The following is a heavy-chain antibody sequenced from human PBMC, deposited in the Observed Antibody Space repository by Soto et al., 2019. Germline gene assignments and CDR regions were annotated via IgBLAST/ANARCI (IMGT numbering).Heavy chain of an antibody. CDR1: GGSVSIGSYY. Sequence: PSETLSLTCTVSGGSVSIGSYYWSWIRQPPGKGLEWIGYIYYSGSTNYNPSLKSRVTISVDTSQNQFSLKLSSLTSEDTAVYYCAARSKSNEYFQHWGQGTLVTVSS. V-gene: IGHV4-61*01. J-gene: IGHJ1*01. CDR3: AARSKSNEYFQH. CDR2: IYYSGST.